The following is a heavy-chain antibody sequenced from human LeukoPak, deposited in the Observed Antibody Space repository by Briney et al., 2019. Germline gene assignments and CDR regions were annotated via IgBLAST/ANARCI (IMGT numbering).Heavy chain of an antibody. J-gene: IGHJ4*02. CDR1: GGSFSGYY. CDR2: INHSGST. V-gene: IGHV4-34*01. CDR3: ARGGIQLWFGRRPYFDY. Sequence: SETLSLTCAVYGGSFSGYYWSWIRQPPGKGLEWIGEINHSGSTNYNPSLKSRVTISADTSKNQFSLKLSSVTAADTAVYYCARGGIQLWFGRRPYFDYWGQGTLVTVSS. D-gene: IGHD5-18*01.